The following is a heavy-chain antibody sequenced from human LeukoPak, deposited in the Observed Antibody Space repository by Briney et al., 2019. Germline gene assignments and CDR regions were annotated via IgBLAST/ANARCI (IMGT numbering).Heavy chain of an antibody. Sequence: GGSLRLSCAASGFTFSSYAMSWVRQAPGKGLEWVSDISGSGGSTYYADSVKGRFTISRDNSKNTLYLQMNSLRAEDTAVYYCAKDLHYSGSGNYMDVWGKGTTVTVSS. CDR3: AKDLHYSGSGNYMDV. CDR2: ISGSGGST. CDR1: GFTFSSYA. V-gene: IGHV3-23*01. J-gene: IGHJ6*03. D-gene: IGHD3-10*01.